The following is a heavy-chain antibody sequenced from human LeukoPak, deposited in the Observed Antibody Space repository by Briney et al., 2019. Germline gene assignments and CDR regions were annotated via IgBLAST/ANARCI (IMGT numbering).Heavy chain of an antibody. CDR1: GFTLSNYW. V-gene: IGHV3-74*01. Sequence: GGSLRLSCSASGFTLSNYWMHWVRQAPGKGLVWVARLHSNGAFTTNADSVKGRFTISRDTAKNTLYLQMNSLRVEDTAVYYCARFVVVTAGDYWGQGTLVTVSS. CDR2: LHSNGAFT. D-gene: IGHD2-21*02. J-gene: IGHJ4*01. CDR3: ARFVVVTAGDY.